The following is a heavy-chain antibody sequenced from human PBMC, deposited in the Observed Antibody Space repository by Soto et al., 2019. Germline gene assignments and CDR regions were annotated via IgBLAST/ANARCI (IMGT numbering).Heavy chain of an antibody. CDR1: GGSFSGYY. D-gene: IGHD3-22*01. CDR3: ARDYYDSSGYYYPFDAFDI. Sequence: PSETLSLTCAVYGGSFSGYYWSWTRQPPGKGLEWIGEINHSGSTNYNPSLKSRVTISVDTSKNQFSLKLSSVTAEDTAVYYCARDYYDSSGYYYPFDAFDIWGQGTMVTVSS. CDR2: INHSGST. J-gene: IGHJ3*02. V-gene: IGHV4-34*01.